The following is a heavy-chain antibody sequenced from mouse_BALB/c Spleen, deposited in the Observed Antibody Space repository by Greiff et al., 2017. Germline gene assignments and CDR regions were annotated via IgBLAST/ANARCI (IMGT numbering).Heavy chain of an antibody. J-gene: IGHJ4*01. CDR3: ARPHRYLYAMDY. D-gene: IGHD2-14*01. CDR2: IDPANGNT. V-gene: IGHV14-3*02. Sequence: VQLQQSGAELVKPGASVKLSCTASGFNIKDTYMHWVKQRPEQGLEWIGRIDPANGNTKYDPKFQGKATITADTSSDTAYLQLSSLTSEDTAVYYCARPHRYLYAMDYWGQGTSVTVSS. CDR1: GFNIKDTY.